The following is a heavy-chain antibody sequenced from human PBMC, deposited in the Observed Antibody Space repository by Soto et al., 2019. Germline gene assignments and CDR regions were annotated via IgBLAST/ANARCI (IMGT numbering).Heavy chain of an antibody. V-gene: IGHV3-72*01. Sequence: EVQLVESGGGLVQPGGSLRLSCAASGFTFSDHYMDWVRQAPGKGLEWVGRSRNKANSYSTEYAASVKGRFTISSDESKNSLYLQRNSLKTEDTAVYYCARFSGSYTRGLDYWGQGPLVTVSS. CDR3: ARFSGSYTRGLDY. J-gene: IGHJ4*02. CDR1: GFTFSDHY. CDR2: SRNKANSYST. D-gene: IGHD1-26*01.